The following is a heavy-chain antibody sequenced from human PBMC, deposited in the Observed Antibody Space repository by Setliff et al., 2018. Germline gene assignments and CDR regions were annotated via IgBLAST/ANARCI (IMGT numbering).Heavy chain of an antibody. CDR1: GGIFNSFS. Sequence: GPSVKVSCKASGGIFNSFSITWVRQAPGQGLEWMGRIIPLFETTNYVEKFQGRVTITADESTSTAYMELSSLRSEDTAVYYCARDSRGLVPAAIEGSYYYYGMDVWGQGTTVTVSS. D-gene: IGHD2-2*02. CDR3: ARDSRGLVPAAIEGSYYYYGMDV. J-gene: IGHJ6*02. V-gene: IGHV1-69*13. CDR2: IIPLFETT.